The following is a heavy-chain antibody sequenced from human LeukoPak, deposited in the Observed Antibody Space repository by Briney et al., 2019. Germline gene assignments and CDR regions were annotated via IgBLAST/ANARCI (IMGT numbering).Heavy chain of an antibody. CDR3: ARDLVDGVGAPGAY. CDR1: GYTFTNYG. Sequence: ASVKVSCKASGYTFTNYGITWMRQAPGQGLEWMGWINTYNGNTNYAQKLQGRVTITTDTSTSTAYMELRSLRSDDTAVFYCARDLVDGVGAPGAYWGQGALVTVSA. D-gene: IGHD1-26*01. CDR2: INTYNGNT. V-gene: IGHV1-18*01. J-gene: IGHJ4*02.